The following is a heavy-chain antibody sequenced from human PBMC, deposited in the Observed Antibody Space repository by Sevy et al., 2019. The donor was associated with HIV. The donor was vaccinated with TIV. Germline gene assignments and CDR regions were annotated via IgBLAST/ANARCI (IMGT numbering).Heavy chain of an antibody. CDR2: LYYGGST. Sequence: SETLSLTCSVSGGSISGSTYYWGWIRQSPGKGLEWIGSLYYGGSTYSNPSLKSRVTTSVDASKNQFSLKLNSVTAADTAMYYCVRHLINYLYWYFDLWGRGALVTVSS. CDR3: VRHLINYLYWYFDL. V-gene: IGHV4-39*01. CDR1: GGSISGSTYY. J-gene: IGHJ2*01. D-gene: IGHD3-10*01.